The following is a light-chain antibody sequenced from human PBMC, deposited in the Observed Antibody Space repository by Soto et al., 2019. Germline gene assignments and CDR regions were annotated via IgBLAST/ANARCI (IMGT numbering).Light chain of an antibody. J-gene: IGKJ4*01. V-gene: IGKV3-15*01. Sequence: EVLMTQSPATMSVSPVEGVTLSCRANQGIGDTLAWYQHKPGQTHRLIIYDTYTRATGVTARFSGSRSGPEFTLTINSMQSEDFAIYYCQPYNNWQLTVGGGTKADIK. CDR2: DTY. CDR1: QGIGDT. CDR3: QPYNNWQLT.